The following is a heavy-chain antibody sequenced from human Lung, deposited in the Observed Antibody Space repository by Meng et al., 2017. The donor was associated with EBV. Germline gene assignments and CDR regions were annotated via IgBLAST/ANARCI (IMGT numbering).Heavy chain of an antibody. J-gene: IGHJ5*02. D-gene: IGHD4-17*01. Sequence: QLQVPESGPGLVKPSETLSLTCTASGGSISRGYFWGWIRQPPGKGLEWIGTIFYTGNAYYSPTLQRRITFSAYPSQPPFSLTLRSVTAADTAVYFCARHAEYGDYKSYFDPWGQGTLVTVSS. CDR3: ARHAEYGDYKSYFDP. CDR1: GGSISRGYF. V-gene: IGHV4-39*01. CDR2: IFYTGNA.